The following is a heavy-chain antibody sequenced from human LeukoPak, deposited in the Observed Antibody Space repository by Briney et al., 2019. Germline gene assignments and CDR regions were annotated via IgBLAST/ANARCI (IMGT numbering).Heavy chain of an antibody. CDR3: ARGKGYGSGSYRVN. V-gene: IGHV4-39*07. Sequence: SETLSLTCSVSGGSISSSSYYWGWIRQPPGKGLEWIGTIYYSGSTYYNPSLKSRVTISVDTSKNQFSLKLSSVTAADTSVYYCARGKGYGSGSYRVNWGQGTLVTASS. J-gene: IGHJ4*02. CDR1: GGSISSSSYY. CDR2: IYYSGST. D-gene: IGHD3-10*01.